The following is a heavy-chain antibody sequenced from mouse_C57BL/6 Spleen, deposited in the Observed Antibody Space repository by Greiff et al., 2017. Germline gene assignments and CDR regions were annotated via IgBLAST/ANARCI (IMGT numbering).Heavy chain of an antibody. J-gene: IGHJ2*01. D-gene: IGHD2-1*01. V-gene: IGHV1-15*01. Sequence: QVQLQQSGAELVRPGASVTLSCKASGYTFTDYEMHWVKQTPVPGLEWIGAIDPETGGTAYNQKFKGKAILTADKSSSTAYMELRSLTSEDSAVYYCTRSGRDGTTTFYFDYWGQGTTLTVSS. CDR3: TRSGRDGTTTFYFDY. CDR1: GYTFTDYE. CDR2: IDPETGGT.